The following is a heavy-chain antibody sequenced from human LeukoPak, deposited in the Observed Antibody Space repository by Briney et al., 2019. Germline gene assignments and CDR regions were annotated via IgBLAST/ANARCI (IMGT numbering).Heavy chain of an antibody. V-gene: IGHV1-2*02. CDR2: LNPNSYGT. CDR1: GYSFPGYY. CDR3: ARAAGHPNFDY. D-gene: IGHD2-15*01. J-gene: IGHJ4*02. Sequence: ASVKVSCKACGYSFPGYYMHWVRQAPGQGLEWMGWLNPNSYGTKYAQKLQDRATMTRDTSISTAYMELSSLRSDATAVYCCARAAGHPNFDYWGQGALVTVSS.